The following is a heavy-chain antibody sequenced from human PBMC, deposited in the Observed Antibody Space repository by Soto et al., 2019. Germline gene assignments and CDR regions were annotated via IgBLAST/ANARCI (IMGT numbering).Heavy chain of an antibody. CDR3: ARGRITMVRGVIFWFDP. J-gene: IGHJ5*02. V-gene: IGHV3-33*01. CDR1: GFTFSSYG. Sequence: QVQLVESGGGVVQPGRSLRLSCAASGFTFSSYGMHWVRQAPGKGLEWVAVIWYDGSNKYYADSVKGRFTISRDNSKNTLYLQMTSLRAEDTAVYYCARGRITMVRGVIFWFDPWGQGTLVTVSS. CDR2: IWYDGSNK. D-gene: IGHD3-10*01.